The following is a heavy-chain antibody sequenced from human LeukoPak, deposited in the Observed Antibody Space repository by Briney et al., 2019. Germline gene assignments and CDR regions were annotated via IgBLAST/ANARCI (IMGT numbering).Heavy chain of an antibody. J-gene: IGHJ5*02. CDR3: ARNRYYDGGWFDP. Sequence: PGGSLRLSCAASGFTFSDYYMSWIRQAPGKGLEWVSYISSSGSTIYYADSVKGRFTIPRDSAKNSLYLQMNSLRAEDTAVYYCARNRYYDGGWFDPWGQGTLVTVSS. V-gene: IGHV3-11*01. D-gene: IGHD3-22*01. CDR1: GFTFSDYY. CDR2: ISSSGSTI.